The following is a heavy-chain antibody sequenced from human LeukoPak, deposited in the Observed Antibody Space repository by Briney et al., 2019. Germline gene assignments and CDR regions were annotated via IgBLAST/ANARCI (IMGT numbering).Heavy chain of an antibody. CDR3: ARAPITMVRGVIITRFDY. V-gene: IGHV1-69*13. CDR2: IIPIFGTA. CDR1: GGTFSSYA. Sequence: SVTVSCKASGGTFSSYAISWVRQAPGQGLEWMGGIIPIFGTANYAQKFQGRVTITADESTSTAYMELSSLRSEDTAVYYCARAPITMVRGVIITRFDYWGQGTLVTVSS. D-gene: IGHD3-10*01. J-gene: IGHJ4*02.